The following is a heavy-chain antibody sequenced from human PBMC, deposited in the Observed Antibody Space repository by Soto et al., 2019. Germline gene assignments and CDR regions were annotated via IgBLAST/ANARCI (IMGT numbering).Heavy chain of an antibody. D-gene: IGHD3-3*01. Sequence: SETLSLTCTVSGDSISTSSSYYWGWIRQPPGKGLEWIGSIYYSGTAYYNPSLKSRVTVSVDRSTNQFSLRLSSVTAADTAVYYCARQYITVFGKLTFGVLWDYFAFWARGTQV. V-gene: IGHV4-39*01. J-gene: IGHJ4*02. CDR1: GDSISTSSSYY. CDR2: IYYSGTA. CDR3: ARQYITVFGKLTFGVLWDYFAF.